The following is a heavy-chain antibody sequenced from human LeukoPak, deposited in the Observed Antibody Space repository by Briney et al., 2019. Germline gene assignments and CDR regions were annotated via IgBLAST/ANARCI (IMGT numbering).Heavy chain of an antibody. CDR2: ISAYNGNT. V-gene: IGHV1-18*01. J-gene: IGHJ4*02. Sequence: ASVKVSCKASGYTFTSCGISWVRQAPGQGLEWMGWISAYNGNTNYAQKLQGRVTMTTDTSTSTAYMELRSLRSDDTAVYYCARDSRYGYSSDWYSDYWGQGTLVTVSS. CDR3: ARDSRYGYSSDWYSDY. CDR1: GYTFTSCG. D-gene: IGHD6-19*01.